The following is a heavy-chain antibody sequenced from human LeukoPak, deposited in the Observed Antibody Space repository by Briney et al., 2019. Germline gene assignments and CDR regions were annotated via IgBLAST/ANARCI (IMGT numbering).Heavy chain of an antibody. V-gene: IGHV3-23*01. CDR3: AKDSVKTLGREIDN. CDR2: ISGSGGGT. CDR1: GFTFSSFA. D-gene: IGHD5/OR15-5a*01. J-gene: IGHJ4*02. Sequence: GGSLRLSCAASGFTFSSFALSWVGQPPGKGLEWVSTISGSGGGTYFADSVKGRLTISRDNSKNTLCLQMNSLGAEDTAVYYCAKDSVKTLGREIDNWGQGTLVTVSS.